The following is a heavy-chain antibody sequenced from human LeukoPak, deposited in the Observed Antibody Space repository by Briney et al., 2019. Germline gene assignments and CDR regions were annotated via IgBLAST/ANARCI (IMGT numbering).Heavy chain of an antibody. D-gene: IGHD6-25*01. V-gene: IGHV1-2*02. CDR1: VYTFTGYY. Sequence: GASVKVSCKSSVYTFTGYYMHWVRPAPGQGLEWMGWINPNSGGTNYAQKFQGRVTMTRDTSISTAYMELTRLRSDDTAVYYCAREQAATPSDFDYWGQGTLVTVSS. J-gene: IGHJ4*02. CDR3: AREQAATPSDFDY. CDR2: INPNSGGT.